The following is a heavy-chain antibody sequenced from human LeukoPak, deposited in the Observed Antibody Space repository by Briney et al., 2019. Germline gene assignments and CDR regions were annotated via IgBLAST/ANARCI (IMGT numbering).Heavy chain of an antibody. CDR3: ARGLYGDYGYFDL. D-gene: IGHD4-17*01. J-gene: IGHJ2*01. CDR1: GFTFSDYY. Sequence: TGGSLRLSCAASGFTFSDYYMSWIRQAPGKGLEWVSYISSSGNTIYYTDSVKGRFTISRDSAKDSLSLQMNSLRADDTAVYYCARGLYGDYGYFDLWGRGTLVTVSS. CDR2: ISSSGNTI. V-gene: IGHV3-11*01.